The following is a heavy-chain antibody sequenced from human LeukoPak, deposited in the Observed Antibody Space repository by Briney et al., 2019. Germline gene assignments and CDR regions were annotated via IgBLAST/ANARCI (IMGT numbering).Heavy chain of an antibody. CDR3: AKDTTAAGTGAFDI. Sequence: GGSLRLSCAASGFTFSSYGMHWVRQAPGKGLEWVAFIRYDGSNKYYADSVKGRFTISRDNSKNTLYLQMNSLRAEDTAVYYCAKDTTAAGTGAFDIWGQGTMVTVSS. CDR1: GFTFSSYG. J-gene: IGHJ3*02. V-gene: IGHV3-30*02. CDR2: IRYDGSNK. D-gene: IGHD6-13*01.